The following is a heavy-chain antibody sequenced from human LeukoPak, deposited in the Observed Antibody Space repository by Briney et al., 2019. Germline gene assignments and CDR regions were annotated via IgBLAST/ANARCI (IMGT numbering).Heavy chain of an antibody. Sequence: SQTLSLTCTVSGGSISSGSYYWSWIRQPAGKGLEWIGRINTSGSTNYNPSLKSRVTISVDTSKNQFSLKLSSVTAADTAVYYCAREETYYYDSSGYYLYYFDHWGQGTLVTVSS. V-gene: IGHV4-61*02. CDR3: AREETYYYDSSGYYLYYFDH. CDR1: GGSISSGSYY. J-gene: IGHJ4*02. CDR2: INTSGST. D-gene: IGHD3-22*01.